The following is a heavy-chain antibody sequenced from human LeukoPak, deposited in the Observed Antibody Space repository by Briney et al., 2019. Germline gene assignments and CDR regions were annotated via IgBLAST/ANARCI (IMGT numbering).Heavy chain of an antibody. CDR1: GYTFTGYY. J-gene: IGHJ4*02. Sequence: ASVKVSCKASGYTFTGYYMHWVRQAPGQGLEWMGWINPNSGGTNYAQKFQGRVTMTRDTSISTAHMELSRLRSDDTAVYYCAIQLFDFSGIAAAGAYGPMFDYWGQGTLVTVSS. D-gene: IGHD6-13*01. CDR2: INPNSGGT. CDR3: AIQLFDFSGIAAAGAYGPMFDY. V-gene: IGHV1-2*02.